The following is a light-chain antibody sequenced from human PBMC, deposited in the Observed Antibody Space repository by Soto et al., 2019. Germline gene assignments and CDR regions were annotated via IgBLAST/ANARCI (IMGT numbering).Light chain of an antibody. Sequence: DIQMTQSPSSLSASVGDRVTITCRASQGIRNCLNWFQQIPGKAPKPLIYDASNLGPGVPSRFSGSRSGPDFTLTISRLQPEDFATYYCQQSYSSPPTFGQGTKVDIK. CDR2: DAS. J-gene: IGKJ1*01. CDR1: QGIRNC. CDR3: QQSYSSPPT. V-gene: IGKV1-39*01.